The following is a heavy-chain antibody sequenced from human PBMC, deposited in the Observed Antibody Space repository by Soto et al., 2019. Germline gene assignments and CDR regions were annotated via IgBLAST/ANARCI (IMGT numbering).Heavy chain of an antibody. CDR2: ITRNSGTV. J-gene: IGHJ4*02. CDR1: GFIFDDYD. CDR3: SKAGIRNFLDF. V-gene: IGHV3-9*01. D-gene: IGHD3-10*01. Sequence: GGSLRLSCVASGFIFDDYDMHWVRQAPGKGLEWVSGITRNSGTVGYADSVKGRFLISRDSATNSLYLEMNSLRTEDTALYYCSKAGIRNFLDFWGLGTLVTVSS.